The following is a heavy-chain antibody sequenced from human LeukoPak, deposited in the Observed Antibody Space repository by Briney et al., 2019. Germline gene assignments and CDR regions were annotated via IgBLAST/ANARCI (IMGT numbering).Heavy chain of an antibody. CDR2: IYYSGST. D-gene: IGHD5-12*01. J-gene: IGHJ6*03. Sequence: SETLSLTCTVSGDSISSYYWSWIRQPPGKGLEWIGYIYYSGSTNYNPSLKSRVTISVDTSKNQFSLKLSSVTAADTAVYYCARAVVGYRPYYYYMDVWGKGTTVTVSS. CDR1: GDSISSYY. CDR3: ARAVVGYRPYYYYMDV. V-gene: IGHV4-59*12.